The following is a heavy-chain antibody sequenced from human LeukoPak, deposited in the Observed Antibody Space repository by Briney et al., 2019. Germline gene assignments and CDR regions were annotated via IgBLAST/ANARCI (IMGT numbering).Heavy chain of an antibody. CDR3: AREWSWNQYYFDY. CDR2: ISSSSSYI. D-gene: IGHD1-1*01. J-gene: IGHJ4*02. Sequence: KTGGSLRLSCAASGFTFSSYSMNWVRQAPGKGLEWVSSISSSSSYIYDADSVKGRFTISRDNAKNSLYLQMNSLRAEDTAVYYCAREWSWNQYYFDYWGQGTLVTVSS. CDR1: GFTFSSYS. V-gene: IGHV3-21*01.